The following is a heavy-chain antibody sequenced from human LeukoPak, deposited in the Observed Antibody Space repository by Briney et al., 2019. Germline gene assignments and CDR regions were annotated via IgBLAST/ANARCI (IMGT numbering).Heavy chain of an antibody. V-gene: IGHV5-51*01. Sequence: GESLKISCKGSGCSFTSYWIGWVRQMPGKGLEWMGIIYPGDSDTRYSPSFQGQVIISADKSISTAYLQWSSLKASDTAMYYCARARAMATIYFDYWGQGTLVTVSS. CDR2: IYPGDSDT. CDR3: ARARAMATIYFDY. J-gene: IGHJ4*02. D-gene: IGHD5-24*01. CDR1: GCSFTSYW.